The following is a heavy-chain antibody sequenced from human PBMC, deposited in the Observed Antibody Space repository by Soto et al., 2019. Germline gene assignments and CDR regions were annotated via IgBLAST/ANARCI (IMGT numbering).Heavy chain of an antibody. V-gene: IGHV1-46*01. CDR2: IDPSGGVT. J-gene: IGHJ4*02. CDR1: GYTFTKFH. D-gene: IGHD3-16*01. CDR3: ARDVLGHDNYETIGYYFDH. Sequence: QVQLIQFGAEVKKPGASVKVSCRASGYTFTKFHIHWVRQAPGQGLEWMGMIDPSGGVTRDAQRVQAKIHMTSDTSTSSVYMELIGLTSEHTAVYYCARDVLGHDNYETIGYYFDHWGPGTLVTVSS.